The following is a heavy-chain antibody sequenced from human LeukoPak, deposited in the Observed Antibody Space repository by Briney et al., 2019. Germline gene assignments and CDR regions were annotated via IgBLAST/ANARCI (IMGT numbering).Heavy chain of an antibody. CDR1: GFTFSSYG. CDR3: AGDKGIAAAGEIDY. Sequence: GGSLRLSCAASGFTFSSYGMHWVRQAPGKGLEWVAVIWYDGSNKCYADSVKGRFTISRDNSKNTLYLQMNSLRAEDTAVYYCAGDKGIAAAGEIDYWGQGTLVTVSS. CDR2: IWYDGSNK. D-gene: IGHD6-13*01. J-gene: IGHJ4*02. V-gene: IGHV3-33*01.